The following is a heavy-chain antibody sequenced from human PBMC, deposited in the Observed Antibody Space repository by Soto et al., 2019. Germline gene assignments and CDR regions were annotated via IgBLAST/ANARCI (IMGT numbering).Heavy chain of an antibody. V-gene: IGHV4-59*01. CDR3: SRARSAYGRGSGMYV. CDR2: VYYSGTT. D-gene: IGHD3-10*01. J-gene: IGHJ6*02. CDR1: GGSISRYY. Sequence: TSETLSLTCTVSGGSISRYYWSWIRQPPGKGLEWIGYVYYSGTTNYNPSLRSRVTISVDTSKNQFSLRLSSVTAADTAVYYCSRARSAYGRGSGMYVCGQGTPVPVSS.